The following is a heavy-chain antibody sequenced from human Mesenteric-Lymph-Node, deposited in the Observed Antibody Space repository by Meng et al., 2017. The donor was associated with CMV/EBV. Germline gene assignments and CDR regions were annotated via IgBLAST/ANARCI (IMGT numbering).Heavy chain of an antibody. V-gene: IGHV3-66*02. D-gene: IGHD3-3*01. CDR1: GISVSGNY. J-gene: IGHJ4*02. CDR2: HYTGDTT. Sequence: GGSLRLSCAVSGISVSGNYMSWVRQAPGKGLEWVSVHYTGDTTQYADSVKGRFTISRDNSKNTVHLQMNSLRAEDTAIYYCARVDFGGIQYWGQGTLVTVSS. CDR3: ARVDFGGIQY.